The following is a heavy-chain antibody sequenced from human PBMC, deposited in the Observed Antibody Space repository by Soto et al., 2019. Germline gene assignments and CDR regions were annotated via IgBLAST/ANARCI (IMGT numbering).Heavy chain of an antibody. Sequence: GGSLRLSCAASGFTFSSYSMNWVRQAPGKGLEWVSSIGSSSSYIYYADSVKGRFTISRDNAKNSLYLQMNSLRAEDTAVYYCAKGPGSSWYYTFDYWGQGTLVTVSS. V-gene: IGHV3-21*01. D-gene: IGHD6-13*01. CDR3: AKGPGSSWYYTFDY. CDR1: GFTFSSYS. J-gene: IGHJ4*02. CDR2: IGSSSSYI.